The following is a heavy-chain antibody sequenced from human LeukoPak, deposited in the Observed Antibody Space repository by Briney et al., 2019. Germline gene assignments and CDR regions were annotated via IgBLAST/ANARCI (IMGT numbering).Heavy chain of an antibody. CDR3: AKGAGGFSYYNWFDP. J-gene: IGHJ5*02. D-gene: IGHD5-18*01. Sequence: GGSLRLSCAASGFTFSSYWMSWVRQAPGKGLEWVANIKQDGSEKYYADSVKGRFTISRDNSKNTLYLQMNSLRAEDTAVYYCAKGAGGFSYYNWFDPWGQGTLVTVSS. CDR1: GFTFSSYW. V-gene: IGHV3-7*01. CDR2: IKQDGSEK.